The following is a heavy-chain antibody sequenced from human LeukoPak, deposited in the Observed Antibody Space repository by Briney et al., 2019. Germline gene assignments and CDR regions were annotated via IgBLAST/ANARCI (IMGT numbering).Heavy chain of an antibody. CDR1: GYSFSKYW. CDR3: GRYGLSGNGYTSYFYYGMDF. D-gene: IGHD5-24*01. Sequence: GESLKISCTTSGYSFSKYWIGWVGQTPGKGLEWMGFIYSDESLIRYSPSFEGQVTISADNSISTAYLQWSSLKASDTAMYYCGRYGLSGNGYTSYFYYGMDFWGQGTAVTVSS. J-gene: IGHJ6*02. CDR2: IYSDESLI. V-gene: IGHV5-51*01.